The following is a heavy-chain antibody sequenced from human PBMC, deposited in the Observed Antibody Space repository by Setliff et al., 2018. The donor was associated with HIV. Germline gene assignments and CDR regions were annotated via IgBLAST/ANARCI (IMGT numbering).Heavy chain of an antibody. J-gene: IGHJ3*02. CDR1: GYGFARYG. V-gene: IGHV1-18*01. D-gene: IGHD6-19*01. CDR3: ATITVAGTGAFDI. Sequence: ASVKVSCKASGYGFARYGLSWVRQAPGQGLEWMGWISGYNGNTKYAQNMQGRVTMTTDTSTTTAYMELSSLRSDDTAVYYCATITVAGTGAFDIWGQGTMVTVSS. CDR2: ISGYNGNT.